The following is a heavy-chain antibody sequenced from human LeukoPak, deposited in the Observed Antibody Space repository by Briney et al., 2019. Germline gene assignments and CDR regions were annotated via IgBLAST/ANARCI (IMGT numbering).Heavy chain of an antibody. CDR3: ARGQGRIGDYDRSGYCDYDY. CDR1: GGSFSGYY. Sequence: PSETLSLTRAVYGGSFSGYYWSWIRQPPGKGLEGIGEINHSGSTNYNPSLKSRVTISVDTSKNQFSLKLSSVTPADTAVYYWARGQGRIGDYDRSGYCDYDYWGQGTLVTVSS. D-gene: IGHD3-22*01. J-gene: IGHJ4*02. V-gene: IGHV4-34*01. CDR2: INHSGST.